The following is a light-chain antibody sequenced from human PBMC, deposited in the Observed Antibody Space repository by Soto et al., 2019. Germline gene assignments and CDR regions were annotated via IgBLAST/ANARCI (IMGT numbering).Light chain of an antibody. CDR1: SSNIGSNT. CDR2: SNN. CDR3: AAWDDSLNGVV. V-gene: IGLV1-44*01. J-gene: IGLJ2*01. Sequence: QSVLTQPHSASGTPGQRVTISCSGSSSNIGSNTGNWYQQLPGTAPKLLIYSNNQRPSGVPDRLSGSKSGTSASLAISGVQSEDEADYYWAAWDDSLNGVVFGGGTKLTVL.